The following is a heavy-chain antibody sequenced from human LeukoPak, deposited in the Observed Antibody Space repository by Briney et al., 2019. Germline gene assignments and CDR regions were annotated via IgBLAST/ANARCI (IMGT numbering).Heavy chain of an antibody. Sequence: VKPSETLSLTCTVSGGSISSYYWSWIRQPAGEGLEWIGRIYTSGSTNYNPSLKSRVTMSVDTSKNQFSLKLSSVTAADTAVYYCARGNPADYYYYMDVWGKGTTVTVSS. D-gene: IGHD2-2*01. CDR1: GGSISSYY. V-gene: IGHV4-4*07. CDR2: IYTSGST. CDR3: ARGNPADYYYYMDV. J-gene: IGHJ6*03.